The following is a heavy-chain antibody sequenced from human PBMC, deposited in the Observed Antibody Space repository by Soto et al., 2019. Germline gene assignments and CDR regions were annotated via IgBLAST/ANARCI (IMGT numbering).Heavy chain of an antibody. CDR2: INHSGST. Sequence: SETLSLTCAVYGGSFSGYYWSWIRQPPGKGLEWIGEINHSGSTNYNPSLKSRVTISVDTSKNQFSLKLSSVTAADTAVYYCARGALNWGSAEDAFDIWGQGTMGTVSS. J-gene: IGHJ3*02. V-gene: IGHV4-34*01. D-gene: IGHD7-27*01. CDR1: GGSFSGYY. CDR3: ARGALNWGSAEDAFDI.